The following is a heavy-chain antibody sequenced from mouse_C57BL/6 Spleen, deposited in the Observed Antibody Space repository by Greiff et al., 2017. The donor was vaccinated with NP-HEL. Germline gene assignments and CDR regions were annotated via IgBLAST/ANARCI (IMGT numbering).Heavy chain of an antibody. Sequence: QVQLQQSGAELVKPGASVKLSCKASGYTFTSYWMHWVKQRPGQGLEWIGMIHPNSGSTNYNEKFKSKATLTVDKSSSTAYMQLSSLTSEDSAVYYCARPRFYDYDGGFAYWGQGTLVTVSA. CDR1: GYTFTSYW. CDR2: IHPNSGST. D-gene: IGHD2-4*01. J-gene: IGHJ3*01. CDR3: ARPRFYDYDGGFAY. V-gene: IGHV1-64*01.